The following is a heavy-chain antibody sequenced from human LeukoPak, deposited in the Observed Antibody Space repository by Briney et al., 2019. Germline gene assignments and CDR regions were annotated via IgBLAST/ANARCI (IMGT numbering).Heavy chain of an antibody. CDR2: ISPRGGGT. D-gene: IGHD1-26*01. CDR1: GFIFSSYS. Sequence: GGSLRLSCVGSGFIFSSYSMNWVRQAPGKGLEWLSGISPRGGGTYYADSVKGRFTISRDDSKNTLSLQMNSLRGEDTAVYYCAKDWSYQGNYYYMDVWGKGTTVTISS. J-gene: IGHJ6*03. CDR3: AKDWSYQGNYYYMDV. V-gene: IGHV3-23*01.